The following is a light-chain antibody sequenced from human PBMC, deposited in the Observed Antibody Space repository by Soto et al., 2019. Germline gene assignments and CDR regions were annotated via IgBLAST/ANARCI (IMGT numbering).Light chain of an antibody. V-gene: IGKV3-20*01. CDR1: QSVTSTY. CDR3: QQYGSSPFT. CDR2: GAS. Sequence: EIVLTQSPGTLSLSPGDRATLSCRASQSVTSTYLAWYQQKPGQAPRLLIYGASSRATGIPDRFSGSGSGTDFTLTISRLEPEDFALYYCQQYGSSPFTFGGGTKVEIK. J-gene: IGKJ4*01.